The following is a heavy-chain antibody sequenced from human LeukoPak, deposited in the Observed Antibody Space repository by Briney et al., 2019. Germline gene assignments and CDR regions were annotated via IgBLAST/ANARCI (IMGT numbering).Heavy chain of an antibody. D-gene: IGHD2-15*01. Sequence: GESLKISCKGSGYSFTSYWIGWVRQMPGKGLEWTGIIYPGDSDTRYSPSFQGQVTISADKSISTAYLQWSSLKASDTAMYYCARHSLYCSGGSCYSVWFDPWGQGTLVTVSS. CDR3: ARHSLYCSGGSCYSVWFDP. J-gene: IGHJ5*02. V-gene: IGHV5-51*01. CDR1: GYSFTSYW. CDR2: IYPGDSDT.